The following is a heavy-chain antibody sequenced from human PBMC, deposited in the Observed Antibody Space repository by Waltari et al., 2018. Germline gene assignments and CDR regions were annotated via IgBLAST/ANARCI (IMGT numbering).Heavy chain of an antibody. V-gene: IGHV4-61*01. CDR1: GGSVSRGSYY. J-gene: IGHJ4*02. CDR2: IYYSGST. D-gene: IGHD3-10*01. Sequence: QVQLQESGPGLVKPSETLSLTCPVSGGSVSRGSYYWSWIRQPPGKGLEWIGYIYYSGSTNYNPSLKSRVTISVDTSKNQFSLKLSSVTAADTAVYYCARGGRRDYFDYWGQGTLVTVSS. CDR3: ARGGRRDYFDY.